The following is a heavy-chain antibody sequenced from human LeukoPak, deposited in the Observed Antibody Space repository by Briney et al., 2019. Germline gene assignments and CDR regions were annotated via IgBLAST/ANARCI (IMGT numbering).Heavy chain of an antibody. V-gene: IGHV1-2*02. CDR1: GGTFSSYA. D-gene: IGHD1-1*01. J-gene: IGHJ4*02. Sequence: ASVKVSCKASGGTFSSYAISWVRQAPGQGLEWMGWINPNSGTNYAQKFQGRVTMTRDTSISTAYMELTRLTSDDTAVYYCARNRWMDYWGQGTLVTVSS. CDR2: INPNSGT. CDR3: ARNRWMDY.